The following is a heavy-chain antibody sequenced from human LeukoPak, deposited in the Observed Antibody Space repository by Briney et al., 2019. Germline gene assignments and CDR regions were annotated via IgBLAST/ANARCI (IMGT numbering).Heavy chain of an antibody. J-gene: IGHJ4*02. CDR3: SRTHEGEAY. V-gene: IGHV1-69*13. Sequence: GASVKVTCKASGDTFSSYAISWVRQAPGQGLEWMGGIIPIFGTANYAQKFQGRVTITADESTSTAYMELTSLRSEDTAVYYCSRTHEGEAYWGQGTLVTVSS. CDR2: IIPIFGTA. CDR1: GDTFSSYA.